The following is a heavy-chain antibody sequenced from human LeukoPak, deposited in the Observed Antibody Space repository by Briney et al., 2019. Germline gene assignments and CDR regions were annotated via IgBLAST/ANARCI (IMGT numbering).Heavy chain of an antibody. Sequence: ASVKVSCKASGYTFTTYDINWVRQAAGQGFEWMGWMNPKSGDAGYADKFQGRVAITRDTSINTAYLELSAQTPDDTAVYYCARGPFGNCGGGPCHFRDIDNWYDPWGQGTLVTVSS. J-gene: IGHJ5*02. CDR2: MNPKSGDA. CDR1: GYTFTTYD. V-gene: IGHV1-8*03. CDR3: ARGPFGNCGGGPCHFRDIDNWYDP. D-gene: IGHD2-21*01.